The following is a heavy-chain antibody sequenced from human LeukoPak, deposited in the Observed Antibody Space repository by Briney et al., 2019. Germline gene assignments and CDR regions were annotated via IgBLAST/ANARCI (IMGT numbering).Heavy chain of an antibody. CDR1: GFTFDDYA. Sequence: GRSLRLSCAASGFTFDDYAMHWVRQAPGKGLEGVSGISWNSGSIGYADSVKGRFTISRDNAKNSLYLQMNSLRAEDTALYYCAKDKSPAASYGMDVWGQGTTVTVSS. J-gene: IGHJ6*02. CDR3: AKDKSPAASYGMDV. D-gene: IGHD2-2*01. CDR2: ISWNSGSI. V-gene: IGHV3-9*01.